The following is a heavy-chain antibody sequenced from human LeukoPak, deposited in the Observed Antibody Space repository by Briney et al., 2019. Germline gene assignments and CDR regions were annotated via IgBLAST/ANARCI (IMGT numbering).Heavy chain of an antibody. CDR3: ARAPMAQYYYDSSGYFDY. CDR1: GGSISSYY. J-gene: IGHJ4*02. Sequence: SETLSLTCTVSGGSISSYYWSWIRQPPGKGLEWIGYIYYSGSTNYNPSLKSRVTISVDTSKNQFSLKLSSVTAADTAVYYCARAPMAQYYYDSSGYFDYWGQGTLVTVSS. CDR2: IYYSGST. D-gene: IGHD3-22*01. V-gene: IGHV4-59*01.